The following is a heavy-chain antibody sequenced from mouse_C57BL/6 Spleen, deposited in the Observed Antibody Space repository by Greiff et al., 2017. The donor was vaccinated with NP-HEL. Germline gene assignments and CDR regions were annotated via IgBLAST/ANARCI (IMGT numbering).Heavy chain of an antibody. Sequence: QVQLQQPGTELVKPGASVKLSCKASGYTFTSYWMHWVKQRPGQGLEWIGNINPSNGGTNYNEKFKSKATLTVDKSSSTAYMQLSSLTSEDSAVYYCARWGTANWDPYYYAMDDWGQGTSVTVAS. V-gene: IGHV1-53*01. D-gene: IGHD4-1*01. J-gene: IGHJ4*01. CDR3: ARWGTANWDPYYYAMDD. CDR2: INPSNGGT. CDR1: GYTFTSYW.